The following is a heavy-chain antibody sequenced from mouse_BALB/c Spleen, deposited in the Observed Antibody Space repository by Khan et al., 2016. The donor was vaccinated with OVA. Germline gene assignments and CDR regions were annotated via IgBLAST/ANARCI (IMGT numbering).Heavy chain of an antibody. J-gene: IGHJ3*01. CDR3: ARGGYSVFAY. CDR1: GYTFTDYI. V-gene: IGHV1-77*01. Sequence: QVQLQQSGPELVKPGASLKVSCKASGYTFTDYIIGWVRQSTRQGLEWIGDIFPGSDTPYYNEKFKDKATLTADTSSNTAYMQLSSLTSEDSADYFCARGGYSVFAYWGQGTLVTVSA. D-gene: IGHD2-14*01. CDR2: IFPGSDTP.